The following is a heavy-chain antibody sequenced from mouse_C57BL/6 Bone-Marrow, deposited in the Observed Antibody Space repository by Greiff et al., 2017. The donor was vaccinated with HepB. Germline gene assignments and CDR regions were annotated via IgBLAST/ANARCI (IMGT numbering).Heavy chain of an antibody. V-gene: IGHV1-84*01. CDR1: GYTFTDYY. CDR2: IYPGSGNT. J-gene: IGHJ3*01. D-gene: IGHD3-3*01. CDR3: ARARGNWFAY. Sequence: QVHVKQSGPELVKPGASVKISCKASGYTFTDYYINWVKQRPGQGLEWIGWIYPGSGNTKYNEKFKGKATLTVDTSSSTAYMQLSSLTSEDSAVYLCARARGNWFAYWGQGTLVTVSA.